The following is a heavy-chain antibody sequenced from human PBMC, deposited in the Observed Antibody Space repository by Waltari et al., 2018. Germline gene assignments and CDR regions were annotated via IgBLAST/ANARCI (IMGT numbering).Heavy chain of an antibody. D-gene: IGHD3-16*02. CDR2: MSPNSGFA. CDR1: GYIFTSYD. Sequence: QVQLLQSGAEVKRPGASVKVSCKTAGYIFTSYDINWVRQATGQGLEWMGWMSPNSGFAGSAQKFEGRLTMTRDTSVNTAYMELSSLTSEDTAVYYCARGATESSLITREWGQGTLVTVSS. CDR3: ARGATESSLITRE. V-gene: IGHV1-8*01. J-gene: IGHJ4*02.